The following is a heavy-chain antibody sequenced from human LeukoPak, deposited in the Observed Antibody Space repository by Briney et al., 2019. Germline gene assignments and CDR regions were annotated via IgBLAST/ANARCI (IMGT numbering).Heavy chain of an antibody. CDR2: ISWNGGSI. CDR3: AKDIGWEPTNTWFDP. V-gene: IGHV3-9*01. CDR1: GFTFDDYA. D-gene: IGHD1-26*01. J-gene: IGHJ5*02. Sequence: GGSLRLSCAASGFTFDDYAMHWVRQAPGKGLEWVSGISWNGGSIGYADSVKGRFTISRDNAKNSLYLQMNSLRAEDTALYYCAKDIGWEPTNTWFDPWGQGTLVTVSS.